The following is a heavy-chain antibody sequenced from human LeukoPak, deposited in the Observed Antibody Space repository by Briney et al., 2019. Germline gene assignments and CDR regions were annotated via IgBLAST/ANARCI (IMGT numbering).Heavy chain of an antibody. CDR1: GGSISSNNYY. CDR3: RGYSNGFRFDY. D-gene: IGHD5-18*01. CDR2: IYFSGST. Sequence: SETLSLTCTVSGGSISSNNYYWGWIRQPPGKGLEWIGSIYFSGSTYYNPSLKSRVTISVNTSKNQFSLRLSSVTAADTAVYYCRGYSNGFRFDYWGQGTLVTVSS. J-gene: IGHJ4*02. V-gene: IGHV4-39*01.